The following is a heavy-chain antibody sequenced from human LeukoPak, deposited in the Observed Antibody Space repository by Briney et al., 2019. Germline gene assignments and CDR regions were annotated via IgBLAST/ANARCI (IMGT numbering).Heavy chain of an antibody. J-gene: IGHJ6*03. V-gene: IGHV1-2*02. D-gene: IGHD3-16*01. CDR2: INPNSGGT. Sequence: ASVKVSCKASGYTFTGYYMHWVRQGPGQGLEWRGWINPNSGGTNYAQKFQGRVTMTRDTSISTAYMELSRLRSDDTAVYYCARAHHYRSRPSLARNYYYMDVWGKGTTVTVSS. CDR3: ARAHHYRSRPSLARNYYYMDV. CDR1: GYTFTGYY.